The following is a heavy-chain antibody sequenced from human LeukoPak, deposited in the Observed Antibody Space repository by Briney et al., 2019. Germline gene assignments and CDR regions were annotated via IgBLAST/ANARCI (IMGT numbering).Heavy chain of an antibody. J-gene: IGHJ4*02. V-gene: IGHV4-4*07. CDR1: GGSISSYY. CDR2: MYVSGNT. Sequence: PSETLSLTCTVSGGSISSYYWNWIRQPAGKGLEWIGRMYVSGNTNYNPSLKSRVTMSLDTSTNQFSLKLSSVTAADTAVYCCARERSTTINTYYFDSWGQGTLVTVSS. D-gene: IGHD4-11*01. CDR3: ARERSTTINTYYFDS.